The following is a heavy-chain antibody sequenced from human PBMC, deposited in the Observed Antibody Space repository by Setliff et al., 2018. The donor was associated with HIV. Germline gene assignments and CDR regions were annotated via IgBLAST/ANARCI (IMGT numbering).Heavy chain of an antibody. CDR1: GVSISSSNYY. V-gene: IGHV4-61*10. Sequence: SETLSLTCSVSGVSISSSNYYWSWIRQPAGKRLEWIGHIYSSGSTNYNPSLKSRVTISVDTSKNQFSLKLTSVTAADTAVYYCARDKRAFDIWGQGTMVTV. CDR3: ARDKRAFDI. J-gene: IGHJ3*02. CDR2: IYSSGST.